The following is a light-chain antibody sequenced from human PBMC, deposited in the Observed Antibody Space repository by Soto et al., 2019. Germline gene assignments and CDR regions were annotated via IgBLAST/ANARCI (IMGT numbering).Light chain of an antibody. J-gene: IGLJ2*01. V-gene: IGLV1-44*01. Sequence: QSVLTQPPSASGTPGQRVTISCSGSSSNIGSYTVNWYQQLPGTAPKLLIYSNNQRPSRVPDRFSGSKSGTSVSRAISGLKSEDEADYYCAAWDDSLTGVVFGGGTKLTVL. CDR3: AAWDDSLTGVV. CDR1: SSNIGSYT. CDR2: SNN.